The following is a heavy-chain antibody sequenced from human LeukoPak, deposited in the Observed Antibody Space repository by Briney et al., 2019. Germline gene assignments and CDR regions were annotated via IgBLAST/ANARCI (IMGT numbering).Heavy chain of an antibody. CDR3: ARALKPTYYDFWSGYYTSYYYYYMDV. CDR2: INPNSGNT. CDR1: GYTFTSYD. J-gene: IGHJ6*03. Sequence: ASVKVSCKASGYTFTSYDINWVRQATGQGLEWMGWINPNSGNTGYAQKFQGRVTMTRNTSISTAYMELGSLRSEGTAVYYCARALKPTYYDFWSGYYTSYYYYYMDVWGKGTTVTVSS. D-gene: IGHD3-3*01. V-gene: IGHV1-8*01.